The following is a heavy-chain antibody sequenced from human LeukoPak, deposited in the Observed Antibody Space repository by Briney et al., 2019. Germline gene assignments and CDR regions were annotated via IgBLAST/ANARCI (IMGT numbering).Heavy chain of an antibody. CDR1: GYSINSGYT. CDR3: ANEGDDSTWGSFLH. V-gene: IGHV4-38-2*02. J-gene: IGHJ1*01. D-gene: IGHD2-2*01. CDR2: IYHSGGT. Sequence: SETLSLTCTVSGYSINSGYTWGWIRQPPGKGLEWIGNIYHSGGTYYNPSLTSRVTISVDTSKNQFSLKLTSVTAADTAVYYCANEGDDSTWGSFLHWGQGTLVTVSS.